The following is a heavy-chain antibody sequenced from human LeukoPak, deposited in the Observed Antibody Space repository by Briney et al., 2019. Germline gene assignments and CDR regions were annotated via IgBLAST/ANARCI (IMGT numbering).Heavy chain of an antibody. Sequence: ASVKVSCKASGYTFTSYGISWVRQAPGQGLEWMGWISAYNGNTNYAQKLQGRVTMTTDTSTSTAYMELRSLRSDDTAVYYCARPIYGDYDHYYYGMDVWGQGTTVTVSS. D-gene: IGHD4-17*01. J-gene: IGHJ6*02. CDR1: GYTFTSYG. CDR2: ISAYNGNT. CDR3: ARPIYGDYDHYYYGMDV. V-gene: IGHV1-18*01.